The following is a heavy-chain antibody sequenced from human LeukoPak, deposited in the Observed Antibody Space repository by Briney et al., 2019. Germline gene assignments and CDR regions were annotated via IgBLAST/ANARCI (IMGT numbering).Heavy chain of an antibody. V-gene: IGHV4-34*01. CDR3: ARKRGYSFGWFDP. CDR2: INHSGST. D-gene: IGHD5-18*01. CDR1: GGSISSYY. Sequence: SETLSLTCTVSGGSISSYYWSWIRQPPGKGLEWIGEINHSGSTNYNPSLKSRVTISVDTSKNQFSLKLSSVTAADTAVYYCARKRGYSFGWFDPWGQGTLVTVSS. J-gene: IGHJ5*02.